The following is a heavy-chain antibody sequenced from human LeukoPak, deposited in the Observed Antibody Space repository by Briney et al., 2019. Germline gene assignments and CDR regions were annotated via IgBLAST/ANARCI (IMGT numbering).Heavy chain of an antibody. CDR1: GFSLSTSGVG. J-gene: IGHJ4*02. CDR2: ISDTGST. V-gene: IGHV4-61*08. D-gene: IGHD3-16*01. Sequence: SGPTLVNPTQTLTLTCTFSGFSLSTSGVGVDWIRQPPGKALEWIGYISDTGSTNYNPSLKSRVTISEDTSKNQFSLRLSSVTAADTAVYYCARDRPFGVWGQGTLVTVSP. CDR3: ARDRPFGV.